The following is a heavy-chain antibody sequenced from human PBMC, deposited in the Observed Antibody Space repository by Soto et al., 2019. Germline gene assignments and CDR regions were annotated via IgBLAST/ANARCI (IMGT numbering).Heavy chain of an antibody. D-gene: IGHD5-12*01. CDR1: GFTFSSSS. J-gene: IGHJ1*01. V-gene: IGHV3-48*01. CDR2: ISSSTGAV. CDR3: AREGDGYNSEYFEH. Sequence: EVQLVESGGDLVQPGGSLRLSCAASGFTFSSSSMNWVRQAPGKGLEWVSHISSSTGAVYYADSVKGRFTISRDNAKNSLYLKMNSLRVEDTAVYYCAREGDGYNSEYFEHWGQGTLVTVSS.